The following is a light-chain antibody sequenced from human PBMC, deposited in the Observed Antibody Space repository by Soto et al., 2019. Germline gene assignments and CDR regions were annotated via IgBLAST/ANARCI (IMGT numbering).Light chain of an antibody. CDR1: QSLLNSNGYNY. J-gene: IGKJ3*01. CDR3: MQALQTPL. Sequence: EIVLTQSPLSLPVTPGEPASISCRSSQSLLNSNGYNYLDWYLQKPGQSPQLLIYLGSNRASGVPDRFSGRGSGTDFTLKISRVEADDVGVYYCMQALQTPLFGPGTKVDIK. CDR2: LGS. V-gene: IGKV2-28*01.